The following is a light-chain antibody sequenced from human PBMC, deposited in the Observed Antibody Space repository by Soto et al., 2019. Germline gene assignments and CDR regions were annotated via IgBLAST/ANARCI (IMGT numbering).Light chain of an antibody. CDR2: GAS. CDR3: HQNNNWPET. V-gene: IGKV3-15*01. Sequence: EIVLTQSPATLSVSPGERVTLSCRASQSIRNNLAWFQQRPGQAPRLLIYGASTRASDVPARFSGSGSGTEFALTISSLQSEDFAVYYCHQNNNWPETFXQGTKVDIK. J-gene: IGKJ2*01. CDR1: QSIRNN.